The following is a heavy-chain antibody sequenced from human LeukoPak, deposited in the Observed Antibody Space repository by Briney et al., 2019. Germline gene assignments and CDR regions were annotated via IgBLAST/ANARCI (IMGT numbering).Heavy chain of an antibody. CDR1: GGSISSYY. J-gene: IGHJ6*02. Sequence: PSETLSLTCTVSGGSISSYYWSWIRQPPGKGLEWIGYIYYSWSTNYNPSLKSRVTISVDTSKNQFSLTMSSATAADTAVYYCAXHEXXXSSWNYYXXSGMDVWGQGTTVTVSS. V-gene: IGHV4-59*08. D-gene: IGHD6-13*01. CDR2: IYYSWST. CDR3: AXHEXXXSSWNYYXXSGMDV.